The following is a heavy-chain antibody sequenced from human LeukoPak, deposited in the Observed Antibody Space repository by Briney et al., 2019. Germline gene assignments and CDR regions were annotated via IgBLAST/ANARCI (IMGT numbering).Heavy chain of an antibody. CDR3: AKDRLYNWNGEAYYYGMDV. Sequence: PGRSLRLSCAASGFTFRSYGMHWVRQAPGKGLEWVAIIWYDESNKYYADSVKGRFTISRDNSKNTLYLQMNSLRAEDTAVYYCAKDRLYNWNGEAYYYGMDVWGQGTTVTVSS. D-gene: IGHD1-1*01. V-gene: IGHV3-33*06. CDR2: IWYDESNK. CDR1: GFTFRSYG. J-gene: IGHJ6*02.